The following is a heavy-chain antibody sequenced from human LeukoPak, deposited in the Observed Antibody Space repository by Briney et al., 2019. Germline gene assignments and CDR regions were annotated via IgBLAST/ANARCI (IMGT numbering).Heavy chain of an antibody. Sequence: GGSLRLSCAASGFTFSSYAMSWVRQAPGKGLEWVSAISGSGGSTYYADSVKGRFTISRDNSKNTLYLQMNSLRAEDTAVYYCAKQGTYYDFWSGYGGHVTFDYWGQGTLVTVSS. J-gene: IGHJ4*02. V-gene: IGHV3-23*01. CDR3: AKQGTYYDFWSGYGGHVTFDY. CDR2: ISGSGGST. D-gene: IGHD3-3*01. CDR1: GFTFSSYA.